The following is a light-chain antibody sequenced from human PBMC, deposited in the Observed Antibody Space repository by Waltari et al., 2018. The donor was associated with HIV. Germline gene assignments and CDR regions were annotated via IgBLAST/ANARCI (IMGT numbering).Light chain of an antibody. CDR2: TNN. V-gene: IGLV1-44*01. J-gene: IGLJ2*01. CDR3: AAWDDSLNGVV. Sequence: QSVLTQPPSASGTPGQRVTISCSGSSSNIGCNTVNWFQQLPGTAPKLLIYTNNQRLSGVPDRFSGSKSGTSASLAISGLQSEDEADYYCAAWDDSLNGVVFGGGTKLTVL. CDR1: SSNIGCNT.